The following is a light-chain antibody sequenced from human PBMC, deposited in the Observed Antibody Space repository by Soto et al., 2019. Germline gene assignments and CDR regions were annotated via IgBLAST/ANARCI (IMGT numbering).Light chain of an antibody. Sequence: DIQITQSPSSLSSYLVDIVTITCRASQSISSYLNWYQQKPGKAPKLLIYAASSLQSGVPSRFSGSGSGTDFTLTISSLQPEDFATYYCQQSYSTPQTFGQGTKVDIK. CDR1: QSISSY. J-gene: IGKJ1*01. CDR2: AAS. CDR3: QQSYSTPQT. V-gene: IGKV1-39*01.